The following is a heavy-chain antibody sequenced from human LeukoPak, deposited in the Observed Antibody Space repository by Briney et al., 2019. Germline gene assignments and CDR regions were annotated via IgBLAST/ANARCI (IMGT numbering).Heavy chain of an antibody. D-gene: IGHD3-10*01. CDR1: GFTFDDYA. CDR3: ARSFERGVIIVAYYYYYGMDV. J-gene: IGHJ6*02. Sequence: GGSLRLSCAASGFTFDDYAMPWVRQAPGKGLEWVSGISWNSGSIGYADSVKGRFTISRDNAKNSLYLQMNSLRAEDTALYYCARSFERGVIIVAYYYYYGMDVWGQGTTVTVSS. V-gene: IGHV3-9*01. CDR2: ISWNSGSI.